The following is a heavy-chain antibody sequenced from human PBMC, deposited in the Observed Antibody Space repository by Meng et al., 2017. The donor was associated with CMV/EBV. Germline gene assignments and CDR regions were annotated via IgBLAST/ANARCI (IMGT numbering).Heavy chain of an antibody. CDR3: ARIMAGTTSYGMDI. V-gene: IGHV4-39*01. D-gene: IGHD1-7*01. J-gene: IGHJ6*02. CDR2: IFYSGRA. Sequence: SETLSLTCTVSGGSISSSTYYWGWIRQPPGKGLEWIGSIFYSGRAFYNPSLQSRISISVDTSKNQFSLKLSSVTAADTAVYYCARIMAGTTSYGMDIWGQGTTVTVAS. CDR1: GGSISSSTYY.